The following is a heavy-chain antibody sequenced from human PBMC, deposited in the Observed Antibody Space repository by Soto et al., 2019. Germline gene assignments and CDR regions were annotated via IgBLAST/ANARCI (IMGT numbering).Heavy chain of an antibody. J-gene: IGHJ5*01. D-gene: IGHD2-2*01. CDR2: VSPNSGNT. V-gene: IGHV1-8*01. CDR3: ARGRFYSETSTWFAY. Sequence: QVQLVQSGTEVKKPGASVKVSCKASGYTFIDYDINWVRQAPGQGLEWMGWVSPNSGNTVYAQNSQDRVTMTRDTSINTAYMELNNLRFEDTAMYYCARGRFYSETSTWFAYWGQGTPVTVSS. CDR1: GYTFIDYD.